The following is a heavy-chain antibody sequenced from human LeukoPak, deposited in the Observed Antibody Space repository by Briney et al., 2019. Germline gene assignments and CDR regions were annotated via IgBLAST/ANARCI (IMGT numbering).Heavy chain of an antibody. CDR1: GFTISSYT. J-gene: IGHJ4*02. Sequence: GGSLRLSCSASGFTISSYTMHWVRQAPGKGLEYFSGISSNGGNTYYADSVKGRFTISKDNSKNTLYLQMSSLRAEDRAVYYCVKDAGGYYDSSGYFDYWGQGTLVTVSS. V-gene: IGHV3-64D*09. CDR2: ISSNGGNT. D-gene: IGHD3-22*01. CDR3: VKDAGGYYDSSGYFDY.